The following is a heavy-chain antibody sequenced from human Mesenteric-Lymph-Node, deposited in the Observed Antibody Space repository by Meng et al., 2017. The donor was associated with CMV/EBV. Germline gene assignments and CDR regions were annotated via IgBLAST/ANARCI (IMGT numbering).Heavy chain of an antibody. CDR1: GFTFSSYS. J-gene: IGHJ6*02. CDR2: ISSSSSTI. D-gene: IGHD2-2*01. V-gene: IGHV3-48*04. CDR3: ARVRVVVVPAVNYGMDV. Sequence: GGSLRLSCAASGFTFSSYSMNWVRQAPGKGLEWVSYISSSSSTIYYADSVKGRFTISRDNAKNSLYLQMNSLRAEDTAVYYCARVRVVVVPAVNYGMDVWGQGTTVTVSS.